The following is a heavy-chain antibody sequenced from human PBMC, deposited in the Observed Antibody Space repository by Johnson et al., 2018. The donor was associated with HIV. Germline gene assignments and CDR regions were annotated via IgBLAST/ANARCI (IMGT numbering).Heavy chain of an antibody. CDR2: IGTAGDT. V-gene: IGHV3-13*01. Sequence: VHLVESGGGLVQPGGSLRLSCAASGFTFSSYDMHWVRQATGKGLEWVSTIGTAGDTYYPGSVKGRFTVSREDAKNSLYLQMNSLRAGDTALYYCARAVCRGGRCYSHDAFDIWGQGTMVTVSS. J-gene: IGHJ3*02. CDR3: ARAVCRGGRCYSHDAFDI. D-gene: IGHD2-15*01. CDR1: GFTFSSYD.